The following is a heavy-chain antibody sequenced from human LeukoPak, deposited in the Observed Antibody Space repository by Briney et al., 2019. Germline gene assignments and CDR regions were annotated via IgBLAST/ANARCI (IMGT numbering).Heavy chain of an antibody. V-gene: IGHV3-33*01. J-gene: IGHJ4*02. D-gene: IGHD1-1*01. Sequence: SXXXXXXXFSSXGMHXVRQAPXKGLGWVAVIWYDGSNKYYADSVKGRFTISRDNSKNTLYLQMNSLRAEDTAVYYCARDGIGTAGFDYWGQGTLVTVSS. CDR3: ARDGIGTAGFDY. CDR2: IWYDGSNK. CDR1: XXXFSSXG.